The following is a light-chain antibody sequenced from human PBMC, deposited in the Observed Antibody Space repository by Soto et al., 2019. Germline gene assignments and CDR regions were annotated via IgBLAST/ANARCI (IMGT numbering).Light chain of an antibody. V-gene: IGKV1-5*01. CDR2: DAS. J-gene: IGKJ1*01. Sequence: DIQMTQSPSTLSASLGDRVTITCRASQGISRWLAWYQQRPGKAPKLLIYDASTLHSGVSSRFSGSGSGTEFTLTISSLQPNDSATYYCQQYTTYWTFGQGNKVEIK. CDR1: QGISRW. CDR3: QQYTTYWT.